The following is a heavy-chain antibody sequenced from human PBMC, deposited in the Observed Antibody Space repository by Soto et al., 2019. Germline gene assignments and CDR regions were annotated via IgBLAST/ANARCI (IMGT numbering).Heavy chain of an antibody. CDR2: INHSGST. CDR1: GGSFSGYY. J-gene: IGHJ5*02. D-gene: IGHD3-10*01. CDR3: ARGRALLLWFGEYNWFDP. Sequence: QVQLQQWGAGLLKPSETLSLTCAVYGGSFSGYYWSWIRQPPGKGLEWIGEINHSGSTNYNPSLKSRVTRSVDPSKNQFSLKLSSVTAADTAVYYCARGRALLLWFGEYNWFDPWGQGTLVTVSS. V-gene: IGHV4-34*01.